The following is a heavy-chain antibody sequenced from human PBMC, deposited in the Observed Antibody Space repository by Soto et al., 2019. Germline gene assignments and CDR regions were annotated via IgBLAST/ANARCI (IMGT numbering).Heavy chain of an antibody. CDR2: IYYSGST. D-gene: IGHD4-4*01. CDR1: GGSVSSGSYY. J-gene: IGHJ4*02. Sequence: PSETLSLTCTVSGGSVSSGSYYWSWIRQPPGKGLEWIGYIYYSGSTNCNPSLKSRVTISVDTSKNQFSLKLSSVTAADTAVYSCVVHGGIDYTNFDYWGQGTLVTVSS. V-gene: IGHV4-61*01. CDR3: VVHGGIDYTNFDY.